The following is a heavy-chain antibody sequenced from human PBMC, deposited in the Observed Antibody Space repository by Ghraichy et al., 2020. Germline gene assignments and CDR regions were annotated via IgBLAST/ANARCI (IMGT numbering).Heavy chain of an antibody. CDR1: GGSISSGGYY. D-gene: IGHD1-26*01. CDR3: ARDGSSGGYYYYMDV. Sequence: SQTLSLTCTVSGGSISSGGYYWSWIRQHPGKGLEWIGYIYYSGSTYYNPSLKSRVTITVDTSKNQFSLKLSSVTAADTAVYYCARDGSSGGYYYYMDVWSKETTVTVPS. V-gene: IGHV4-31*03. CDR2: IYYSGST. J-gene: IGHJ6*03.